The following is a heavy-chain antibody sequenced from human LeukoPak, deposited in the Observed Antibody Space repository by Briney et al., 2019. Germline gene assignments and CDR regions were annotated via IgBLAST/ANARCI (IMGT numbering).Heavy chain of an antibody. J-gene: IGHJ4*02. V-gene: IGHV3-11*05. CDR2: ISSSSSYT. CDR1: GFTFSDYY. CDR3: ARGAESIDY. Sequence: GGSLRLSCAASGFTFSDYYMSWLRQAPGKGLEWVSYISSSSSYTNYADSVKGRFTISRDNAKNSLYLQMNSLRAEDTAVYYCARGAESIDYWGQGTLVTVSS. D-gene: IGHD6-19*01.